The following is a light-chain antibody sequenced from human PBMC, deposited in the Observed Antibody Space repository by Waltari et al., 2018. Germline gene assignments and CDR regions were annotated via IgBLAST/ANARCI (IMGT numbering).Light chain of an antibody. J-gene: IGKJ1*01. Sequence: EIVLTQSPGTLSLSPGERATLSCRASQSVSSTLAWYQQKPGQAPRLLIYDASRRATGIPDRFSGSGSGTDFSLTISRLEPEDFAWYFCQKYGTLPATFGQGTKVEIK. V-gene: IGKV3-20*01. CDR1: QSVSST. CDR2: DAS. CDR3: QKYGTLPAT.